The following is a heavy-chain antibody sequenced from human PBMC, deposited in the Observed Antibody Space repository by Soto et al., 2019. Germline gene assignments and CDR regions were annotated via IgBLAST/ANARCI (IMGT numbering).Heavy chain of an antibody. D-gene: IGHD3-16*01. CDR1: GFTFSDAW. CDR3: AKTPGVITVITSFDH. V-gene: IGHV3-15*01. CDR2: IKSKSDGGKT. Sequence: PGGSLSLSCAASGFTFSDAWMSWVRQATGKGLDWVGRIKSKSDGGKTEYAAPVRGRFTISRDDSKNTLYLQMNSLKTEDTAVYYCAKTPGVITVITSFDHWGQGT. J-gene: IGHJ4*02.